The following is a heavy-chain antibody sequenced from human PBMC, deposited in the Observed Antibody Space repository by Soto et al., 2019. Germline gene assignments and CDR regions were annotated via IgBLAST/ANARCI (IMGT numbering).Heavy chain of an antibody. J-gene: IGHJ6*02. V-gene: IGHV1-18*01. Sequence: QGQLVQSGGEAKKPGASVKVSCKASGYTFTRYGISWVRQAPGQGLEWMGWISGYNGDTNYAQKFQGRGTXTXXXSXXTAYMELRSLTSDDTAVYYCAKNGQPPYYYYGMDVWGQGTTVTVSS. D-gene: IGHD2-8*01. CDR3: AKNGQPPYYYYGMDV. CDR2: ISGYNGDT. CDR1: GYTFTRYG.